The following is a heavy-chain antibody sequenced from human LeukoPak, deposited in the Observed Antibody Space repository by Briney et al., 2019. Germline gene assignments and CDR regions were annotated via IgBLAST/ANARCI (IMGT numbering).Heavy chain of an antibody. CDR2: ISGSGGST. V-gene: IGHV3-23*01. CDR1: GFTFSSYA. J-gene: IGHJ4*02. D-gene: IGHD2-2*01. CDR3: VVARDDFDY. Sequence: GGSLRLSCAASGFTFSSYAMSWVRQAPGKGLEWVSAISGSGGSTYYADSVKGRFTISRYNSENTLYLQMNSLRAEDTAVYYGVVARDDFDYWGQGTLVTVSS.